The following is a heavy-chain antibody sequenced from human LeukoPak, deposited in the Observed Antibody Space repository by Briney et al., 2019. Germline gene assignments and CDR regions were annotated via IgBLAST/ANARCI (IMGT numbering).Heavy chain of an antibody. Sequence: GGSLRLSCAASGFTFSSYAMHWVRQAPGKGLEWVAVISYDGSNKYYADSVKGRFTISRDNSKNTLYLQMNSLRAEDTAVYYCARTYYDFWSGYYSKGYFDYWGQGTLVTVSS. CDR3: ARTYYDFWSGYYSKGYFDY. J-gene: IGHJ4*02. D-gene: IGHD3-3*01. CDR2: ISYDGSNK. V-gene: IGHV3-30-3*01. CDR1: GFTFSSYA.